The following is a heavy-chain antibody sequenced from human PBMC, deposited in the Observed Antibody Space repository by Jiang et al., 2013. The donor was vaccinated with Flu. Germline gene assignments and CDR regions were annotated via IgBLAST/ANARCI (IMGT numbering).Heavy chain of an antibody. CDR3: ASLMRGYIGGDCYPPLDY. J-gene: IGHJ4*02. CDR1: GGSFSGYY. CDR2: INHSGST. V-gene: IGHV4-34*01. D-gene: IGHD2-21*02. Sequence: LLKPSETLSLTCAVYGGSFSGYYWSWIRQPPGKGLEWIGEINHSGSTNYNPSLKSRVTISVDTSKNQFSLKLSSVTAADTAVYYCASLMRGYIGGDCYPPLDYWGQGTLVTVSS.